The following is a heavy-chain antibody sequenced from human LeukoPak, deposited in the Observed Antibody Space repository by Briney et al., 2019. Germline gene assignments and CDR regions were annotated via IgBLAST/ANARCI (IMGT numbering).Heavy chain of an antibody. CDR3: VPMVATAYDY. J-gene: IGHJ4*02. CDR1: GFTFSSYA. Sequence: GGSLRLSCSASGFTFSSYAMHWVRQAPGKGLEYVSAISSNGGSTYYADSVKGRFTISRDNSKNTLYLQMNSLRAEDTAVYYCVPMVATAYDYWGQGTLVTVSS. CDR2: ISSNGGST. D-gene: IGHD5-12*01. V-gene: IGHV3-64*04.